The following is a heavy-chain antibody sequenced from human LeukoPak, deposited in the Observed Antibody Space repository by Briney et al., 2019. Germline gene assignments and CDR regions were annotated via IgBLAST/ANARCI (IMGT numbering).Heavy chain of an antibody. D-gene: IGHD3-22*01. V-gene: IGHV3-20*04. J-gene: IGHJ4*02. CDR3: ARGTEVYYDNSSYYSY. CDR2: TNWNGGST. CDR1: GFTFDDYG. Sequence: GGSLRLSCVASGFTFDDYGMGWVRQVPGKWLEWVSGTNWNGGSTGYADSVKGRFTISRDNAKNSLYLQMNSLRAEDTAFYYCARGTEVYYDNSSYYSYWGQGTRVTVSS.